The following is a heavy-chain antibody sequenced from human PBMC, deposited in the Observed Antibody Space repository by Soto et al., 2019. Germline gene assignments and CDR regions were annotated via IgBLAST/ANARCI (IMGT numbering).Heavy chain of an antibody. CDR2: IYYSGST. D-gene: IGHD3-10*01. Sequence: SETLSLTCTVSGGSISSYYWSWIRQPPVKGLEWIGYIYYSGSTNYNPSLKSRVTISVDTSKNQFSLKLSSVTAADTAVYYCARGGHYYGSGDLYYYYYGMDVWGQGTTVTVSS. CDR3: ARGGHYYGSGDLYYYYYGMDV. V-gene: IGHV4-59*01. J-gene: IGHJ6*02. CDR1: GGSISSYY.